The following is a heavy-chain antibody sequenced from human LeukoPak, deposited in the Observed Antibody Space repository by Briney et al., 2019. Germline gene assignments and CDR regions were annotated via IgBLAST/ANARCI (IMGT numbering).Heavy chain of an antibody. J-gene: IGHJ4*02. Sequence: ASVKVSCTASGYTFTSYGISWVRQAPGQGLEWMGWISAYNGNTIYAQKFQGRVTMTEDTSTDTAYMELSSLRSEDAAVYYCATPPYSSFSYYFDYWGQGTLVTVSS. D-gene: IGHD6-6*01. CDR3: ATPPYSSFSYYFDY. CDR1: GYTFTSYG. CDR2: ISAYNGNT. V-gene: IGHV1-18*01.